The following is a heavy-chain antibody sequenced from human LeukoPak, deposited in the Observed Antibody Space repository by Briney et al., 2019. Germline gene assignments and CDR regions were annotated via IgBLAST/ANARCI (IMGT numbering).Heavy chain of an antibody. D-gene: IGHD3-9*01. J-gene: IGHJ5*02. CDR3: ARGNFDWLQISNWFDP. Sequence: GGSLRLSCAASGFTFSSYAMHWVRQAPGKGLEWVAVISYDGSNKYYADSVKGRFTISRDNSKNTLYLQMNSLRAEDTAAYYCARGNFDWLQISNWFDPWGQGTLVTVSS. V-gene: IGHV3-30-3*01. CDR1: GFTFSSYA. CDR2: ISYDGSNK.